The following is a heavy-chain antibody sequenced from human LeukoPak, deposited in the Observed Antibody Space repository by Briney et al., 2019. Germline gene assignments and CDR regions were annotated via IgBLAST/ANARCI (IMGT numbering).Heavy chain of an antibody. V-gene: IGHV1-69*13. Sequence: SVKVSCKASGGTFSSYAISWVRQAPGRGLEWMGGIIPIFGTANYAQKFQGRVTITADESTSTAYMELSSLRSEDTAVYYCASSGTEGFDLTRTDYYYYGMDVWGQGTTVTVSS. D-gene: IGHD1-14*01. CDR1: GGTFSSYA. CDR3: ASSGTEGFDLTRTDYYYYGMDV. J-gene: IGHJ6*02. CDR2: IIPIFGTA.